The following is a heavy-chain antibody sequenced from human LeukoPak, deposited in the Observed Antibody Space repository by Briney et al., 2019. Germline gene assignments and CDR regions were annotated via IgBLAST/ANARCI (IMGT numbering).Heavy chain of an antibody. J-gene: IGHJ4*02. CDR2: INHSGST. D-gene: IGHD3-3*01. Sequence: SETLSLTCAVYGGSFSGYYWSWIRQPPGKGLEWIGEINHSGSTNYNPSLKSRVTISVDTSKNQFSLKLSSVTAADTGVYYCARDMYYDFWSGYYLHYFDYWGQGTLVTVSS. CDR3: ARDMYYDFWSGYYLHYFDY. CDR1: GGSFSGYY. V-gene: IGHV4-34*01.